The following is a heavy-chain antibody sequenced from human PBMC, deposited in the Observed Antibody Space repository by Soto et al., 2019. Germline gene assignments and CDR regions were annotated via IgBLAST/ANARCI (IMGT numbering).Heavy chain of an antibody. Sequence: QVQLVQSGAEVKKPGSSVKVSCKASGGTFSSYTISWVRQAPGQGLEWMGRIIPILGIANYAQKFQGRVTITADKSTSTAYMELSSLRSEDTAVYYCARSKWVVAATAAYYMDVWGKGTTVTVSS. J-gene: IGHJ6*03. CDR1: GGTFSSYT. CDR2: IIPILGIA. D-gene: IGHD2-15*01. V-gene: IGHV1-69*02. CDR3: ARSKWVVAATAAYYMDV.